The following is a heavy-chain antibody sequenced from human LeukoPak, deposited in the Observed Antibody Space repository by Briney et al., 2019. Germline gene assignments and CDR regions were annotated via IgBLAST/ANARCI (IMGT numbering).Heavy chain of an antibody. Sequence: VASVKVSCKASGYTFTSYYMHWVRQAPGQGLEWMGIINPSGGSTSYAQKFQGRVTITRDTSASTAYMELSSLRSEDTAVYYCARSLRRGVVVVAATAYPDYWGQGTLVTVSS. J-gene: IGHJ4*02. CDR3: ARSLRRGVVVVAATAYPDY. D-gene: IGHD2-15*01. V-gene: IGHV1-46*01. CDR2: INPSGGST. CDR1: GYTFTSYY.